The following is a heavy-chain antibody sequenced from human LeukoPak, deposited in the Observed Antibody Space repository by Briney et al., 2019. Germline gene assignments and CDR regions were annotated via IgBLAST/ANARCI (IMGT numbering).Heavy chain of an antibody. CDR2: INSSSGYK. D-gene: IGHD3/OR15-3a*01. CDR3: ARQGLYDSSDFWTFQH. CDR1: GFIFSDYY. V-gene: IGHV3-11*06. J-gene: IGHJ1*01. Sequence: PGGSLRLSCAASGFIFSDYYMSWIRQTPEKGLEWLSYINSSSGYKNYADSLKGRFTISSDNAKNSVYLQMNSLSAEDTAVYYCARQGLYDSSDFWTFQHWGQGTLVTVSS.